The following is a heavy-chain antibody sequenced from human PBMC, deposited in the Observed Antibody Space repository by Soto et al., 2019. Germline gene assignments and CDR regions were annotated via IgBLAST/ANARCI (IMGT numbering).Heavy chain of an antibody. CDR3: ARGGYDFWSYTCDCYYRIVL. CDR1: GDPISRGGYF. J-gene: IGHJ6*02. Sequence: SEALSLTCSVSGDPISRGGYFWGLIRQPPGKGLEWIGSINYSGTTYYNLSLKSRITISVDTSKNQYSLKLSSVTAADTAVYYCARGGYDFWSYTCDCYYRIVLSAQRTTLTVSS. CDR2: INYSGTT. D-gene: IGHD3-3*01. V-gene: IGHV4-39*07.